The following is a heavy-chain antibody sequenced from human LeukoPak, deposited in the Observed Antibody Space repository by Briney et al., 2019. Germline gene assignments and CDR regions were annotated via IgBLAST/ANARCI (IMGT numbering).Heavy chain of an antibody. J-gene: IGHJ4*02. CDR2: INPNSGDT. CDR1: GYTFTGYY. V-gene: IGHV1-2*06. CDR3: AREYCSGGICYAYFDY. Sequence: ASVKVSCKASGYTFTGYYMHWVRQAPGQGLECMGRINPNSGDTSYAQKFQGRVTMTRDTSISTAYMELSRLRSDDTAVYYCAREYCSGGICYAYFDYWGQGTLVTVSS. D-gene: IGHD2-15*01.